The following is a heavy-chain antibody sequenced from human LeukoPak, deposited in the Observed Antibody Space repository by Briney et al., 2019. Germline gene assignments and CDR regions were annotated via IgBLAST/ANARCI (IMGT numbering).Heavy chain of an antibody. V-gene: IGHV4-59*08. J-gene: IGHJ4*02. Sequence: SETLSLTCTVSGGSISNYYWSWIRQPPGKGLEWIGYIYYSGSTNYNPSLKSRVTISVDTSKNQFSLKLSSVTAADTAVYYCVTAMVNGFSYWGQGTLVTVSS. CDR3: VTAMVNGFSY. CDR2: IYYSGST. CDR1: GGSISNYY. D-gene: IGHD5-18*01.